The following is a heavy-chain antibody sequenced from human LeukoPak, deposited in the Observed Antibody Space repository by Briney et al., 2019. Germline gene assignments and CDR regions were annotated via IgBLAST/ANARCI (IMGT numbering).Heavy chain of an antibody. CDR1: GGSFSGYY. CDR3: ARGELWFGDLDY. Sequence: PSETLSLTCAVYGGSFSGYYWSWIRQPPGKGLEWIGEINHSGSTNYNPSLKSRVTISVDTSKNQFSLKLSSVTAADTAVYYCARGELWFGDLDYWGQGTLATVSS. D-gene: IGHD3-10*01. V-gene: IGHV4-34*01. J-gene: IGHJ4*02. CDR2: INHSGST.